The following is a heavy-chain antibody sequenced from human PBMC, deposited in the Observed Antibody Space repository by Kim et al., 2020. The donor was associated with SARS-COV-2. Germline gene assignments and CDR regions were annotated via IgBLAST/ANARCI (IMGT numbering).Heavy chain of an antibody. V-gene: IGHV4-34*01. D-gene: IGHD5-18*01. J-gene: IGHJ4*02. CDR1: GGSFSGYY. CDR2: INHSGST. CDR3: ASRFRGYSYGYFDY. Sequence: SETLSLTCAVYGGSFSGYYWSWIRQPPGKGLEWIGEINHSGSTNYNPSLKSRVTISVDTSKNQFSLKLSSVTAADTAVYYCASRFRGYSYGYFDYWGQGTLVTVSS.